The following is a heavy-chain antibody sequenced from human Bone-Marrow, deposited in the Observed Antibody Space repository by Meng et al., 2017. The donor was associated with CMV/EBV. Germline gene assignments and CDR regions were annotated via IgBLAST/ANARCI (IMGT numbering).Heavy chain of an antibody. CDR3: ARSYSNYDGWFDP. Sequence: SVKVSCKASGGTFSSYTISWVRQAPGQGLEWMGRIIPILGIANYAQKFQGRVTITADKSTSTAYMELSSLRSEDTAVYYCARSYSNYDGWFDPWGQGTTVTVSS. D-gene: IGHD4-11*01. V-gene: IGHV1-69*02. J-gene: IGHJ5*01. CDR2: IIPILGIA. CDR1: GGTFSSYT.